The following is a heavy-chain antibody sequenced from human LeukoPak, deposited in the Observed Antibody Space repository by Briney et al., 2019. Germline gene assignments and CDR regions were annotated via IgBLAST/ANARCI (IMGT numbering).Heavy chain of an antibody. D-gene: IGHD1/OR15-1a*01. CDR1: GGSISSYY. J-gene: IGHJ5*02. V-gene: IGHV4-34*01. CDR3: ARNNPRNWFDP. Sequence: SETLSLTCTVSGGSISSYYWSWIRQPPGKGLEWIGEINHSGSTNYNPSLKSRVTISVDTSKNQFSLKLSSVTAADTAVYYCARNNPRNWFDPWGQGTLVTVSS. CDR2: INHSGST.